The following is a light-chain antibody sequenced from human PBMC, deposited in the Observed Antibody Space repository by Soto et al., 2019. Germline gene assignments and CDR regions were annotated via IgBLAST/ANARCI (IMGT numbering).Light chain of an antibody. Sequence: LYLGGRGTLTCRASQSVSSYLAWYQQKPGQAPRLLIYDASNRATGIPARFSGSGSGTDFTLTICSLGLEDLAVYCCQQRSNWPSTSAHGTRLEIK. CDR2: DAS. V-gene: IGKV3-11*01. CDR1: QSVSSY. CDR3: QQRSNWPST. J-gene: IGKJ5*01.